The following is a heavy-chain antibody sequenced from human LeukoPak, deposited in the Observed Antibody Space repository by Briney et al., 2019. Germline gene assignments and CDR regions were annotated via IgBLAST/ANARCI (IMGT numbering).Heavy chain of an antibody. Sequence: SETLSLTCTVSGGSISSGGYYWSWIRQHPGKGLEWIGYIYYSGSTYYNPSLKSRVTISVDTSKNQFSLKLSSVTAADTAVYYCARDRSYGYSAFDIWGQGTMVTVSS. J-gene: IGHJ3*02. CDR1: GGSISSGGYY. D-gene: IGHD5-18*01. V-gene: IGHV4-31*03. CDR2: IYYSGST. CDR3: ARDRSYGYSAFDI.